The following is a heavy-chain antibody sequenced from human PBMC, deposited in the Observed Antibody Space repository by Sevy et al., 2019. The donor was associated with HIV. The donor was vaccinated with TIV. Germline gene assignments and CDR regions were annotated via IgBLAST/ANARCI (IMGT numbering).Heavy chain of an antibody. CDR2: IYYTGST. D-gene: IGHD4-17*01. Sequence: SDSLSLTCTVSGGSISSSDYCWGWIRQPPGKGLAWLGSIYYTGSTYYNPSLKSRVTISVDTSKNQFSLKLSSVTAADTAVYYCARRGLRWKGWFDPWGQGTLVTVSS. CDR1: GGSISSSDYC. CDR3: ARRGLRWKGWFDP. J-gene: IGHJ5*02. V-gene: IGHV4-39*01.